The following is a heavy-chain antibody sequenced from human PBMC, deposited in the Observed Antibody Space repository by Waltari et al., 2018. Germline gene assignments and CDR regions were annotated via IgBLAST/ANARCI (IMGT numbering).Heavy chain of an antibody. Sequence: EVQLLESGGDLVQPGGSLRLSCAAPGITFRNYAINWVRLAPGTGLEWVSAITVGDDTYYTDSVKGRFTISRDTSKDTVHLQMNGLRADDTAVYYCATPFYNWDDPLHSWGQGTLVTVSS. CDR3: ATPFYNWDDPLHS. CDR1: GITFRNYA. J-gene: IGHJ4*02. V-gene: IGHV3-23*01. D-gene: IGHD1-20*01. CDR2: ITVGDDT.